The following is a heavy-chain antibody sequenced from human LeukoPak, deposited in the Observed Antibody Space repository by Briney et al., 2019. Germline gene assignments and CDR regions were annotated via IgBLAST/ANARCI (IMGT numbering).Heavy chain of an antibody. V-gene: IGHV1-69*05. CDR3: ARGIRGYYYYYMDV. CDR1: GGTFSSYP. J-gene: IGHJ6*03. Sequence: SVKVSCKASGGTFSSYPISWVRQAPGQGLEWMGGIIPIFGTTNYAQKFQGRVTITTDESTSTAYMELNSLRSEDTAVYYCARGIRGYYYYYMDVWGKGNTVTVSS. CDR2: IIPIFGTT.